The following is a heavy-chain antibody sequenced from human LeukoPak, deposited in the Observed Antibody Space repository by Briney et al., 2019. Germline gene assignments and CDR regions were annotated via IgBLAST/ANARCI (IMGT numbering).Heavy chain of an antibody. Sequence: GGSLRLSCAASGFTFSSYAMHWVRQAPGKGLEWVAVISYDGSNKYYADSVKGRFTISRDNSKNTLYLQMNSLRAEDTAVYYCAREGDARPALGYYYYYMDVWGKGTTVTVSS. J-gene: IGHJ6*03. CDR1: GFTFSSYA. CDR3: AREGDARPALGYYYYYMDV. D-gene: IGHD6-6*01. CDR2: ISYDGSNK. V-gene: IGHV3-30*04.